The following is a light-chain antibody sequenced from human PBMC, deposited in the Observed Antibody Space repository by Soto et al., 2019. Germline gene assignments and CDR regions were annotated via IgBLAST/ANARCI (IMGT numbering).Light chain of an antibody. V-gene: IGLV4-69*01. CDR2: LNSDGRH. CDR3: QTWGTGILV. J-gene: IGLJ2*01. CDR1: RRHSSYA. Sequence: QLVLTQSPYASASRGASVKLTCTLSRRHSSYAIAWHQQQPEKGPRYLMKLNSDGRHTKGDGIPDRFSGSSSGTERYLTISSLQSEDEADYYCQTWGTGILVFGGGTKVTVL.